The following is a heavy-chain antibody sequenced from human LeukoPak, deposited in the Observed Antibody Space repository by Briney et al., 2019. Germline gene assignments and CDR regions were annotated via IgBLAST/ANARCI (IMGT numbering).Heavy chain of an antibody. CDR3: AKERDIVATIDY. D-gene: IGHD5-12*01. Sequence: PGGSLRLSCAASGFTFSSYWMHWVRQAPGKGLVWVSRINTDGRINTDGSSTSYADSVKGRFTISRDNAKNTLYLQMNSLRAEDTAVYYCAKERDIVATIDYWGQGTLVTVSS. V-gene: IGHV3-74*01. J-gene: IGHJ4*02. CDR1: GFTFSSYW. CDR2: INTDGRINTDGSST.